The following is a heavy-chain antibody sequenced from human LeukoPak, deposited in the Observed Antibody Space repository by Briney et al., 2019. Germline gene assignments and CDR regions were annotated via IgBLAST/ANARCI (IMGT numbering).Heavy chain of an antibody. CDR1: GFTFSSNG. Sequence: GRSLRLSCAASGFTFSSNGMHWVRQAPGKGLEWVAVIWYDGSNKYYADSVKGRFTISRDNSKNTLYLQMNSLRAEDTAVYYCARSEGYYDILTGYYYYYGMDVWGKGTTVTVSS. D-gene: IGHD3-9*01. CDR2: IWYDGSNK. J-gene: IGHJ6*04. V-gene: IGHV3-33*01. CDR3: ARSEGYYDILTGYYYYYGMDV.